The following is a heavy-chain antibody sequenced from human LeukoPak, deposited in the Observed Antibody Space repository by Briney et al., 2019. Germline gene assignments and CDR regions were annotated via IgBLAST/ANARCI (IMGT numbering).Heavy chain of an antibody. J-gene: IGHJ4*02. CDR2: IYAVGTT. Sequence: PGGSLRLSCAASGFTVSSYYMSWVRQAPGEGLEWVSAIYAVGTTYYADSVKGRFTVSRDNSKNTLYLQMSGLRVEDTAVYYCARRDSSGWYFDYWGQGTLVTVSS. CDR1: GFTVSSYY. D-gene: IGHD6-19*01. CDR3: ARRDSSGWYFDY. V-gene: IGHV3-66*01.